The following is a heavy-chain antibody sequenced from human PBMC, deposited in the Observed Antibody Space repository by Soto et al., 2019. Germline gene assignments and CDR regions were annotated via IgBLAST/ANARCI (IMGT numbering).Heavy chain of an antibody. CDR1: GFTFSSYG. V-gene: IGHV3-30*18. CDR2: ISYDGSNK. J-gene: IGHJ3*02. D-gene: IGHD2-15*01. CDR3: AKDKGDIVVVVAASDAFDI. Sequence: QVQLVESGGGVVQPGRSLRLSCAASGFTFSSYGMHWVRQAPGKGLEWVAVISYDGSNKYYPDSVKGRFTISRDNSKNTLYLQMNSLRAEDTAVYYCAKDKGDIVVVVAASDAFDIWGQGTMVTVSS.